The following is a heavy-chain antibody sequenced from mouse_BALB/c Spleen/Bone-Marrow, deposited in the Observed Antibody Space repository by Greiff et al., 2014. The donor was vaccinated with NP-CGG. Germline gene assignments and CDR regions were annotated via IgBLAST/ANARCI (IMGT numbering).Heavy chain of an antibody. J-gene: IGHJ1*01. CDR3: ARSYRFWYFDV. CDR1: GFTFTSSW. CDR2: IYPKSGNT. D-gene: IGHD2-14*01. Sequence: QVQLQQSGSVLVRPGTSVNLSCKASGFTFTSSWMHWAKQTPGQGLEWIGDIYPKSGNTYYNEKFKGKTTLTVNSSSSTAYLDLSSLTPEDSAVYYCARSYRFWYFDVWGAGTTVTVSS. V-gene: IGHV1S130*01.